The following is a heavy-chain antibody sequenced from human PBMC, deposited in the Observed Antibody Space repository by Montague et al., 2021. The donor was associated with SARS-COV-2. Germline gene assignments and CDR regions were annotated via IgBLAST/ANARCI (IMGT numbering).Heavy chain of an antibody. V-gene: IGHV4-34*01. D-gene: IGHD3-10*01. CDR3: ARLRDGVVPSPILGVGPYYSYYYMDV. CDR1: GTSFSGYY. J-gene: IGHJ6*03. Sequence: SETLSLTCAVHGTSFSGYYWNWICQPPGKGLEWIGEINNGGSTKYSPSLKSRLTISADTSKNQFSLTLTSVPAAATAVYYCARLRDGVVPSPILGVGPYYSYYYMDVWGRGTTVTVSS. CDR2: INNGGST.